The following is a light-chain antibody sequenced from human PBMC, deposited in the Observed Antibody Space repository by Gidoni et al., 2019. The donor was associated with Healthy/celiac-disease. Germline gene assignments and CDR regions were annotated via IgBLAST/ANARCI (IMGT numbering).Light chain of an antibody. CDR2: DAS. CDR1: QSVSSS. Sequence: EIVLTPSPATLSLSPGERATLSCRASQSVSSSLAWYQQKPGQAPRLLIYDASSRATGIPARFSGSGSGTDFTLTISSLEPEDFVVYYCQQRSNFGGGTKVEIK. CDR3: QQRSN. V-gene: IGKV3-11*01. J-gene: IGKJ4*01.